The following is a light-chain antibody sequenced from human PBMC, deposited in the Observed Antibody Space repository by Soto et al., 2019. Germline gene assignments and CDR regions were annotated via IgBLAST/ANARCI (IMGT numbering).Light chain of an antibody. CDR3: QQYNIYPPP. Sequence: DIQMTQSPSTLSASVGDRVTITCRASQSISSWLAWYQQKPGKAPKLLIYKASSLESGVPSRFSGSGSGTEFTLTISSLQPDDFATYYCQQYNIYPPPFGGGTKVDIK. V-gene: IGKV1-5*03. CDR2: KAS. CDR1: QSISSW. J-gene: IGKJ4*01.